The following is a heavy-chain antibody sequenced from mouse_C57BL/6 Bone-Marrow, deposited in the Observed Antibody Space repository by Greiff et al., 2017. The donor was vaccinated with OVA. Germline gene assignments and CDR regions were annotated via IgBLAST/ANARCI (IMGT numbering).Heavy chain of an antibody. CDR2: IWSGGST. V-gene: IGHV2-4*01. CDR3: AKKGGNWDAMDY. CDR1: GFSLTSYG. Sequence: QVQLKESGPGLVQPSQSLSITCTVSGFSLTSYGVHWVRQPPGKGLEWLGVIWSGGSTDYNAAFISRLSISKDNSKSQVFFKMNSLQADDSAIYYSAKKGGNWDAMDYWGQGTSVTVSS. D-gene: IGHD4-1*01. J-gene: IGHJ4*01.